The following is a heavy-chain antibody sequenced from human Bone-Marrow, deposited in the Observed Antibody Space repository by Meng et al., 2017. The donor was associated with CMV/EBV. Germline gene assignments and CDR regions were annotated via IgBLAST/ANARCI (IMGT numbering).Heavy chain of an antibody. V-gene: IGHV1-69*02. CDR2: IIPILGIA. CDR3: AISSKPLQLWFSHFDY. Sequence: SVKVSCKASGGTFSSYTISWVRQAPGQGLEWMGRIIPILGIANYAQKFQGRVTITADKYTSTAYMELSSLRSEDTAVYYCAISSKPLQLWFSHFDYWGQGTLVTVSS. J-gene: IGHJ4*02. D-gene: IGHD5-18*01. CDR1: GGTFSSYT.